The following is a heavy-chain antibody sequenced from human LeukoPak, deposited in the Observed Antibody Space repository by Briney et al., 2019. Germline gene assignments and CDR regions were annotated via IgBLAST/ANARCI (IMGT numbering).Heavy chain of an antibody. CDR3: ARGASGRFFDY. Sequence: GGSLRLSCAASGFTFSSYWMSWVRQAPGKGLEWVANINQDGSEKYYVDSVKGRITISRDNAKTSLSLQMNSLRAEDTAVYYCARGASGRFFDYWGQGTLVTVSS. CDR1: GFTFSSYW. D-gene: IGHD1-26*01. J-gene: IGHJ4*02. V-gene: IGHV3-7*04. CDR2: INQDGSEK.